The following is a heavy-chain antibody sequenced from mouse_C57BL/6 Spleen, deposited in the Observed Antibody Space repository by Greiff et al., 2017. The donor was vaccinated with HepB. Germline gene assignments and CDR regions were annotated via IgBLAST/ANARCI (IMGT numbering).Heavy chain of an antibody. Sequence: VQLQQSGPVLVKPGASVKMSCKASGYTFTDYYMNWVKQSHGKSLEWIGVINPYNGGTSYNQKFKGKATLTVDKSSSTAYMELNSLTSEDSAVYYCARGGITTVMIYYYAMDYWGQGTSVTVSS. CDR1: GYTFTDYY. J-gene: IGHJ4*01. CDR2: INPYNGGT. D-gene: IGHD1-1*01. V-gene: IGHV1-19*01. CDR3: ARGGITTVMIYYYAMDY.